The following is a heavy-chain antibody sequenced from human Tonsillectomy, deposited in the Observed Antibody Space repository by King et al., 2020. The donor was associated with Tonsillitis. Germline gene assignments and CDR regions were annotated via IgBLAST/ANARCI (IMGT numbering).Heavy chain of an antibody. Sequence: QLQESGPGLVKPSETLSLTCTVSGVSFSTTYYWGWMRQPPGKGLEWVANIYYSGSTYYNPSLKSRVTISVDMSKNQFFLKLSSVTAADTAVYFCGGCRSSDLVGGVVPFDSWGQGPLVTVSS. CDR1: GVSFSTTYY. V-gene: IGHV4-39*01. CDR2: IYYSGST. CDR3: GGCRSSDLVGGVVPFDS. D-gene: IGHD3-16*01. J-gene: IGHJ4*02.